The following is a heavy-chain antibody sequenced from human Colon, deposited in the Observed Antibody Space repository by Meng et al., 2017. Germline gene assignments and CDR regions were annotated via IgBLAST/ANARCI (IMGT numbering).Heavy chain of an antibody. J-gene: IGHJ4*02. CDR2: ISTTTRYI. Sequence: EVQLVESGGGLVKPGGCLRLACAASGFTLTGYSMNWVRQAPGKGLEWVSSISTTTRYIYYADSVKGRFTVSRDNAKNSLYLQMNSLRAEDTAVYYCAREGAVVTAIGGGYFDYWGQGILVTVSS. CDR1: GFTLTGYS. D-gene: IGHD2-21*02. CDR3: AREGAVVTAIGGGYFDY. V-gene: IGHV3-21*02.